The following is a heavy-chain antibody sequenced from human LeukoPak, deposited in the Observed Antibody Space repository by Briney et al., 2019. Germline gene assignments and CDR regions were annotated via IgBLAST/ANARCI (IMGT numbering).Heavy chain of an antibody. V-gene: IGHV3-23*01. D-gene: IGHD3-10*01. CDR3: AKDPPDYYGSGSSDIGY. CDR2: ISGSGGST. J-gene: IGHJ4*02. Sequence: GGSLRLSCAASGFTFSSYAMSWVRQAPGKGLEWVSAISGSGGSTYYADSVKGRFTISRDNPKNTLYLQINSLRAEDTAVYYCAKDPPDYYGSGSSDIGYWGQGTLVTVSS. CDR1: GFTFSSYA.